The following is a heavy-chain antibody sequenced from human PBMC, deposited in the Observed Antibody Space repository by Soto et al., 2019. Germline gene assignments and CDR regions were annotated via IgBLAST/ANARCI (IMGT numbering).Heavy chain of an antibody. Sequence: SETLSLTCAVYGGAISSNKWWSWVRQPPGKGPEWIGEIYHSGSTNYNPSLKSRVTISVDTSKNQFSLKLSSVTAADTAVYYCLNYYEGHSDYYYYGMDVWGQGTTVTVSS. D-gene: IGHD3-22*01. CDR2: IYHSGST. CDR1: GGAISSNKW. CDR3: LNYYEGHSDYYYYGMDV. J-gene: IGHJ6*02. V-gene: IGHV4-4*02.